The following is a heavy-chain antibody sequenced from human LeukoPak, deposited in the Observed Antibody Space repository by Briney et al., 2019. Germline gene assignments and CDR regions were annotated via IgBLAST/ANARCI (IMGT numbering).Heavy chain of an antibody. J-gene: IGHJ4*02. D-gene: IGHD6-13*01. CDR3: ARARGSSWYLSFDFDY. V-gene: IGHV4-61*02. Sequence: SETLSLTCTVSGGSISSGSYYWSWIRQPAGKGLEWIGRIYTSGSTNYNPSLKSRVTISVDTSKNQFSLKLSSVTAADTAVYYCARARGSSWYLSFDFDYWGQGTLVTVSS. CDR1: GGSISSGSYY. CDR2: IYTSGST.